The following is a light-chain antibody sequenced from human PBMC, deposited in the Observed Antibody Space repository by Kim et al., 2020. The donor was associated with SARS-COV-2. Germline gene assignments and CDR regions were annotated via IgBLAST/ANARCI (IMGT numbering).Light chain of an antibody. V-gene: IGKV3-20*01. CDR2: GTS. J-gene: IGKJ2*01. CDR3: QQYDRSPYT. CDR1: QSITNNH. Sequence: LSPGERATISCRASQSITNNHLAWFQQKPGQPPRLLVYGTSSRATGIPDRFSGSGSGTDFTLTISRLEPEDFAIYYCQQYDRSPYTFGQGTKLEI.